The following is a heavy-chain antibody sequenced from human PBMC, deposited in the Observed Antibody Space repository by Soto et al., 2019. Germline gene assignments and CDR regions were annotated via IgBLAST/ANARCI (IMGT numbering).Heavy chain of an antibody. J-gene: IGHJ4*02. V-gene: IGHV4-30-4*01. D-gene: IGHD1-1*01. Sequence: PSETLSLTCTVSGASVSSGDYYWSSIRQSPGKGLEWIGYIYYSGDSYYNPSLKGRLTISIDTSKNQFSLILNSVTVADTAIYYCVGTGTKDDYWGRG. CDR1: GASVSSGDYY. CDR2: IYYSGDS. CDR3: VGTGTKDDY.